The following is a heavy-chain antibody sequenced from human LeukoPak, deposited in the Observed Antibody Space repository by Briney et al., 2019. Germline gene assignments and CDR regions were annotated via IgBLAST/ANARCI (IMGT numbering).Heavy chain of an antibody. CDR1: GGSISSGGYY. J-gene: IGHJ5*02. D-gene: IGHD4/OR15-4a*01. CDR2: IYYSGIT. CDR3: ARGVATMVWFDP. V-gene: IGHV4-31*03. Sequence: PSXTLSLTCTVSGGSISSGGYYWSWIRQHPGKGLEWIAYIYYSGITYYNPSLKSRVTISVDTSKNQFSLKLSSVTAADTAVYYCARGVATMVWFDPWGQGTLVTVSS.